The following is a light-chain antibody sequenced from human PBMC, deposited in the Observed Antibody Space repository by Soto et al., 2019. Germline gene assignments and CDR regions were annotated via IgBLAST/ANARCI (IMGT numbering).Light chain of an antibody. V-gene: IGLV2-8*01. Sequence: QSALTQPPSASGSPGQSVTISCTGTSSDIGAYKYVSWYQHHPGRSPQLIIYEVDQRPSGVPDRFSGAKAGDSASLTVSGLQAEDEADYYCSLYVASDRGLFGGGTKLTVL. CDR2: EVD. J-gene: IGLJ3*02. CDR3: SLYVASDRGL. CDR1: SSDIGAYKY.